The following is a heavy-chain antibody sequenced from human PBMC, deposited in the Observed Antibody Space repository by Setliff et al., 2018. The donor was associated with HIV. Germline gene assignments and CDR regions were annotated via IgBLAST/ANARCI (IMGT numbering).Heavy chain of an antibody. V-gene: IGHV4-4*02. CDR3: ARDRQFGRAWGFDY. D-gene: IGHD7-27*01. Sequence: PSETLSLTCGVSGDSISSSNWWNWVRQSPGKGLEWIAEIYHKGNIHYNPSPRSRVTISLDKSKNQISLNLDSVTAADTAVYYCARDRQFGRAWGFDYWGQGRPVTVSS. CDR2: IYHKGNI. J-gene: IGHJ4*02. CDR1: GDSISSSNW.